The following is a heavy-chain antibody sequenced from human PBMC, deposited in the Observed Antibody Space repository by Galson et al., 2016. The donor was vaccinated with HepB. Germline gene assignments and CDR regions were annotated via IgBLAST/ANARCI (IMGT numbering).Heavy chain of an antibody. CDR1: GFNFNNYA. Sequence: SLRLSCAASGFNFNNYAMNWVRQAPGKGLEWVSGISGSAVSTYYADSVKGRFTISRDSSTNTLYLHMNSLRAEDAAIYYCARTMGRGNYATDYWGQGTLVTVSS. V-gene: IGHV3-23*01. CDR3: ARTMGRGNYATDY. D-gene: IGHD4-11*01. CDR2: ISGSAVST. J-gene: IGHJ4*02.